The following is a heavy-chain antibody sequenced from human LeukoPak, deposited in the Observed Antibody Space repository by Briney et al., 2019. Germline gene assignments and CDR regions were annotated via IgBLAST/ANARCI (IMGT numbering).Heavy chain of an antibody. D-gene: IGHD6-13*01. CDR1: GFTFSDYY. J-gene: IGHJ4*02. V-gene: IGHV3-11*01. Sequence: PGGSLRLSCAASGFTFSDYYMSRIRQAPGKGLEWVSYISSSGSTIYYADSVKGRFTISRDNAKNSLHLQMNSLRAEDTAVYYCARDTWAWGAAAGTRVDYWGQGTLVTVSS. CDR2: ISSSGSTI. CDR3: ARDTWAWGAAAGTRVDY.